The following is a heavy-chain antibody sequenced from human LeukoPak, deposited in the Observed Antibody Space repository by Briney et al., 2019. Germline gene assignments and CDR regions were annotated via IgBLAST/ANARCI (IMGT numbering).Heavy chain of an antibody. J-gene: IGHJ3*02. Sequence: SETLSLTCAVYGGSFSGYYESWIRQPPGKGLEWIGDINHSGSTNYNPSLKSRVTISVDTSKSQFSLKLSSVTAADTAVYYCARHNKAFDIWGQGTMVTVSS. V-gene: IGHV4-34*01. CDR3: ARHNKAFDI. CDR1: GGSFSGYY. CDR2: INHSGST. D-gene: IGHD2/OR15-2a*01.